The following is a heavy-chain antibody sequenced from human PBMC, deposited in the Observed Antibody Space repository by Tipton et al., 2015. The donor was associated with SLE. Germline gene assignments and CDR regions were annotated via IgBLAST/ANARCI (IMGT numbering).Heavy chain of an antibody. Sequence: SLRLSCAASGFTFDDYAMHWVRLAPGKGLEWVSGISWNSGRKDYVDSVKGRFTISRDNAKNSLYLQMNSLRAEDTALYYCAKDRGSYGYPGYFDYWGRGTLVTVSS. J-gene: IGHJ4*02. CDR1: GFTFDDYA. CDR3: AKDRGSYGYPGYFDY. V-gene: IGHV3-9*01. CDR2: ISWNSGRK. D-gene: IGHD3-16*01.